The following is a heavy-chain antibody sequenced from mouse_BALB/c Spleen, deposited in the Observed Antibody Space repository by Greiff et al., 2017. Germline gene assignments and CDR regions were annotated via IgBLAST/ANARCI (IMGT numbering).Heavy chain of an antibody. Sequence: EVQLQQSGTVLARPGASVKMSCKASGYTFTSYWMHWVKQRPGQGLEWIGAISPGNSDTSHNQKFKGKAKLTAVTSTSTAYMELSSLTNEDSAVYYCARSGLPTTVVDTAWFAYWGQGTLVTVSA. D-gene: IGHD1-1*01. CDR1: GYTFTSYW. V-gene: IGHV1-5*01. CDR3: ARSGLPTTVVDTAWFAY. J-gene: IGHJ3*01. CDR2: ISPGNSDT.